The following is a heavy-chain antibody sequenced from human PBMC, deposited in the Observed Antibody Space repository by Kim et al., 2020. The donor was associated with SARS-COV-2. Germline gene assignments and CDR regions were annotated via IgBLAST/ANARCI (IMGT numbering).Heavy chain of an antibody. J-gene: IGHJ3*02. V-gene: IGHV1-69*13. CDR3: ARSAGVLKDPGFFDI. D-gene: IGHD3-10*01. Sequence: SVQVSCKASGGTFSSYAISWVRQAPGQGLEWMGGIIPIFGTANYAQKFQGRVTITADESTSTAYMELSSLRSEDTAVYYCARSAGVLKDPGFFDIWGQGTMVTVSS. CDR2: IIPIFGTA. CDR1: GGTFSSYA.